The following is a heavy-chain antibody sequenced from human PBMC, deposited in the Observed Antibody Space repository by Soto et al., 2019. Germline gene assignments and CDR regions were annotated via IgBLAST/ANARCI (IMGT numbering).Heavy chain of an antibody. CDR3: AKEPSSYDSSGYYHPFAPYFDY. J-gene: IGHJ4*02. Sequence: PGGSLRLSCAASGFTFSSYGMHWIRQAPGKGLEWVAVISYDGSNKYYADSVKGRFTISRDNSKNTLYLQMNSLRAEDTAVYYCAKEPSSYDSSGYYHPFAPYFDYWGQGXLVTVSS. CDR2: ISYDGSNK. V-gene: IGHV3-30*18. CDR1: GFTFSSYG. D-gene: IGHD3-22*01.